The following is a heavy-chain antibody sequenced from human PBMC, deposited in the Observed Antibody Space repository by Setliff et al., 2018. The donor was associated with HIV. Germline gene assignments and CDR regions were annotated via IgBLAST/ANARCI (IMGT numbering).Heavy chain of an antibody. CDR3: ARLGSGWSDSYYYAMDV. V-gene: IGHV1-18*01. CDR2: ISPYNGHT. CDR1: GYTFPAYG. D-gene: IGHD6-19*01. Sequence: ASVKVSCKTSGYTFPAYGISWVRQAPGHGLEWMGWISPYNGHTKYAQTFQGRVTMTIDTSTNSAYMELRSLRSDDTAVYFCARLGSGWSDSYYYAMDVWGQGTTVTVSS. J-gene: IGHJ6*02.